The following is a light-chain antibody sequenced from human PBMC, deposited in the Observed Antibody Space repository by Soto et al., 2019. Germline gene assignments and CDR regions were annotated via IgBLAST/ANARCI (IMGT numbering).Light chain of an antibody. J-gene: IGLJ1*01. Sequence: QSALTQPASVSGSPGQSITISCTGTSSDVGAYNYVSWYQQHPGKAPKLMIYDVTNRPSGVSNRFSGSKSGNTASLTISGLQAEDEADYYCSSYTSSSTRRGVFGTGTKVTVL. V-gene: IGLV2-14*01. CDR1: SSDVGAYNY. CDR3: SSYTSSSTRRGV. CDR2: DVT.